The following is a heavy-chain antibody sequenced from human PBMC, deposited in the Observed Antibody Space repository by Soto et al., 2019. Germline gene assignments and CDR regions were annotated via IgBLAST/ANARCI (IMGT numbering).Heavy chain of an antibody. J-gene: IGHJ4*02. V-gene: IGHV4-31*03. D-gene: IGHD1-26*01. Sequence: PSETLSLTCTVSGGSISSGGYYWSWIRQHPGKGLEWIGYIYYSGSTYYNPSLKSRVTISVDTSKNQFSLKLSSVAAADTAVYYCARDSGRYYLDYRGKGTPVTVSS. CDR3: ARDSGRYYLDY. CDR2: IYYSGST. CDR1: GGSISSGGYY.